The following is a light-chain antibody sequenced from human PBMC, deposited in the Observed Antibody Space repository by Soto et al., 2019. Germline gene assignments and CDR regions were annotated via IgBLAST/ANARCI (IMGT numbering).Light chain of an antibody. CDR2: RNH. CDR1: SSNIGSNY. V-gene: IGLV1-47*01. CDR3: AAWDDSLSGFV. J-gene: IGLJ1*01. Sequence: VLARPPSSSGTPWQRVAISCSGSSSNIGSNYVYWYHHLPGTAPKLLIYRNHQRPSGVPDRFSGSKSGTSASLAISGLRSEDEADYYCAAWDDSLSGFVFGTGTKAPS.